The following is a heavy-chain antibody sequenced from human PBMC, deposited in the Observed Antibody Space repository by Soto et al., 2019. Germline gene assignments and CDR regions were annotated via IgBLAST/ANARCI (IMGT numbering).Heavy chain of an antibody. CDR3: ATDTMWELLRY. J-gene: IGHJ4*02. V-gene: IGHV1-3*01. CDR2: INAGNGNT. Sequence: GASVKVSCKASGYTFTSYAMHWVRQAPGQRLEWMGWINAGNGNTKYSQKFQGRVTMTEDTSTDTAYMELSSLRSEDTAVYYCATDTMWELLRYWGQGTLVTVSS. CDR1: GYTFTSYA. D-gene: IGHD1-26*01.